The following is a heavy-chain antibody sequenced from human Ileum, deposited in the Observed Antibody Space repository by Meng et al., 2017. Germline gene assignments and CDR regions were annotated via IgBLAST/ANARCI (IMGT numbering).Heavy chain of an antibody. Sequence: QPWCAVRCGPPSTLSLFCTVSGGFGSTSDHQWGWSLQPPGKGLEWIGYAGTNYNPSLKRRVTISVDTSKRQFSLKLTSVTAADTAVYYCARDHWGSLDYWGQGILVTVSS. CDR3: ARDHWGSLDY. CDR1: GGFGSTSDHQ. CDR2: AGT. J-gene: IGHJ4*02. V-gene: IGHV4-61*08. D-gene: IGHD7-27*01.